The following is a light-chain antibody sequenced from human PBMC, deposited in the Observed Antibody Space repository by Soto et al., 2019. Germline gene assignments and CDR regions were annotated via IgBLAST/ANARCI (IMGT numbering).Light chain of an antibody. CDR1: ESVSSN. CDR2: GAS. J-gene: IGKJ5*01. CDR3: QQYNSWPPIT. Sequence: EVVMTQSPATLSVSPGGRATLSCSASESVSSNLAWYQQRPGQAPRLVIYGASTRATGIPARFSGGGSGTEFTLTISSLQSEDFAVYYCQQYNSWPPITFGQGTRLEIK. V-gene: IGKV3-15*01.